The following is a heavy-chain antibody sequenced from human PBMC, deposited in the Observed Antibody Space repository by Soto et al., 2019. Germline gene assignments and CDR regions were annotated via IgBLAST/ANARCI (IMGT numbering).Heavy chain of an antibody. CDR3: ARGDCISTSCYWRY. Sequence: PSETLSLTCTVSGGSISSGDYYWSWIRQPPGKGLEWIGYIYYSGSTYYNPSLKSRVTISVDTSKNQFSLKLSSVTAADTAVYYCARGDCISTSCYWRYWGQGTLVTVSS. J-gene: IGHJ4*02. V-gene: IGHV4-30-4*01. CDR1: GGSISSGDYY. CDR2: IYYSGST. D-gene: IGHD2-2*01.